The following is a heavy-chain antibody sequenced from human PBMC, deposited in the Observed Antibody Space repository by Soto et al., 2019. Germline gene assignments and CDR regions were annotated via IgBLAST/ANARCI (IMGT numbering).Heavy chain of an antibody. V-gene: IGHV1-69*01. CDR2: IIPIFGTA. CDR1: GGTFSIYA. Sequence: QVQLVQSGAEVKKPGSSVKVSCKASGGTFSIYAISWVRQAPGQGLEWMGGIIPIFGTANYAQKFQGRVTITADESPSTAYMELSSLRSEDTALYYCESVREGGQQLVAYYFDYWGQGTLVTVSS. CDR3: ESVREGGQQLVAYYFDY. D-gene: IGHD6-13*01. J-gene: IGHJ4*02.